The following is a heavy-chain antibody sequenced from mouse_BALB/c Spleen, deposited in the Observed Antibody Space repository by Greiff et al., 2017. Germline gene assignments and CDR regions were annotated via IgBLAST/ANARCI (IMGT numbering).Heavy chain of an antibody. CDR2: ISSGSSTI. Sequence: EVHLVESGGGLVQPGGSRKLSCAASGFTFSSFGMHWVRQAPEKGLEWVAYISSGSSTIYYADTVKGRFTISRDNPKNTLFLQMTSLRSEDTAMYYCARSGYGNYWFAYWGQGTLVTVSA. J-gene: IGHJ3*01. D-gene: IGHD2-1*01. V-gene: IGHV5-17*02. CDR3: ARSGYGNYWFAY. CDR1: GFTFSSFG.